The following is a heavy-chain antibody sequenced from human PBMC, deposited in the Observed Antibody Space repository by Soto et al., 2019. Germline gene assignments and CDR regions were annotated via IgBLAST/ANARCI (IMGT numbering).Heavy chain of an antibody. Sequence: GGSLRLSCAASGLTFSSYAMHWVRQDPGKGLEWVAVISYDGSNKYYADSVKGRFTISRDNSKNTLYLQMNSLRAEDTAVYYCARAHYDFWSGYYGWFDPWGQGTLVTVSS. CDR3: ARAHYDFWSGYYGWFDP. CDR2: ISYDGSNK. CDR1: GLTFSSYA. J-gene: IGHJ5*02. V-gene: IGHV3-30-3*01. D-gene: IGHD3-3*01.